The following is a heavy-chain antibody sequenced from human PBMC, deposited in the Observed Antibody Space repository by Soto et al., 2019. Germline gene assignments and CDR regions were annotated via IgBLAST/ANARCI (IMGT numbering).Heavy chain of an antibody. CDR3: ARSTSSWNYAYGLDV. V-gene: IGHV1-3*01. D-gene: IGHD2-2*01. CDR2: IHAGNGNT. Sequence: GASVKVSCKASGYTFTTYSMHWVRQAPGQRLEWMGWIHAGNGNTEHSQKFQGRVTITRDTSASTAYLELGSLRAEDTALYYCARSTSSWNYAYGLDVWGQGTAVTVSS. J-gene: IGHJ6*02. CDR1: GYTFTTYS.